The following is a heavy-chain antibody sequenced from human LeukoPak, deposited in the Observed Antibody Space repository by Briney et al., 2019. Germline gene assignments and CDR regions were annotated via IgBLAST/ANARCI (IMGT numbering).Heavy chain of an antibody. CDR2: IKSKSDGETT. CDR3: TTLVGAPTY. CDR1: GFTFRNAW. Sequence: KTGGSLRLSCAASGFTFRNAWMTWVRQAPGKGLEWVGRIKSKSDGETTDYAADVKSRFSLSRDDSQNTVYLQMTSLKSDDTAVYYCTTLVGAPTYWGQGTPVIVSS. J-gene: IGHJ4*02. D-gene: IGHD1-26*01. V-gene: IGHV3-15*01.